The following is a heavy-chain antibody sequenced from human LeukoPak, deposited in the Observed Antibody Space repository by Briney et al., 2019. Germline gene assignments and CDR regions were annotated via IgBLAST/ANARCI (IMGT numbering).Heavy chain of an antibody. V-gene: IGHV4-4*02. CDR3: ARATYYYDSSGSADAFDI. D-gene: IGHD3-22*01. J-gene: IGHJ3*02. Sequence: PSETLSLTCAVSGGSISSSNWWSWVRQPPGKGLEWIGEIYHSGSTNYNPSLKSRVTISVDKSKNQFSLKLSSVTAADTAVYYCARATYYYDSSGSADAFDIWGQGTMVTVSS. CDR2: IYHSGST. CDR1: GGSISSSNW.